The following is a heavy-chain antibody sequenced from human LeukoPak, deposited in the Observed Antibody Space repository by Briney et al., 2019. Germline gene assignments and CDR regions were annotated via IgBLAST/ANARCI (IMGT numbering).Heavy chain of an antibody. CDR2: INHSGST. Sequence: PSETLSLTCAVYGGSFSGYYWSWIRQPPGKGLEWIGEINHSGSTNYNPSLKSRVTISVDTSKNQFSLKLSSVTAADTAVYYCARVFGYRYGYRFDYWGQGTLVTVSS. V-gene: IGHV4-34*01. CDR1: GGSFSGYY. CDR3: ARVFGYRYGYRFDY. J-gene: IGHJ4*02. D-gene: IGHD5-18*01.